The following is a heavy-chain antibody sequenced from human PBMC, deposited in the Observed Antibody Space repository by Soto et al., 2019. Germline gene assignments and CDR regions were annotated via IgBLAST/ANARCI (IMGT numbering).Heavy chain of an antibody. CDR2: IIPIFGTA. J-gene: IGHJ3*02. CDR1: GGTFSSYA. CDR3: ARDKDIVVVVADVAFEI. V-gene: IGHV1-69*01. Sequence: QVQLVQSGAEVKKPGSSVKVSCKASGGTFSSYAISWVRQAPGQGLEWMGGIIPIFGTANYAQKFQGRVTSTADESTSTAYMELSSLRSEDTAVYYCARDKDIVVVVADVAFEIWGQGTMVTVSS. D-gene: IGHD2-15*01.